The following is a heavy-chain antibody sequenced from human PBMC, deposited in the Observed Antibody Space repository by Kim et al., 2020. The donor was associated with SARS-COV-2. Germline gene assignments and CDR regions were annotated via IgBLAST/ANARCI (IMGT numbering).Heavy chain of an antibody. CDR1: GFSFSTSW. J-gene: IGHJ4*02. CDR3: ATDYWGSINY. V-gene: IGHV3-74*01. D-gene: IGHD7-27*01. Sequence: GSLRLSCAASGFSFSTSWMHWVRQAPGRGLVWVSRINTDGSSTYYADSVKGRFTISRDNVKNVLSPQMNSLRAEDTAVYYCATDYWGSINYWGQGTLVTVSS. CDR2: INTDGSST.